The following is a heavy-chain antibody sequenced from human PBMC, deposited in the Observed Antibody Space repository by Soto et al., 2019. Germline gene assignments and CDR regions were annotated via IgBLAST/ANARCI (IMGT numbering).Heavy chain of an antibody. D-gene: IGHD3-3*01. V-gene: IGHV4-38-2*01. CDR1: GYSINSGYY. CDR2: IYHSGST. CDR3: ARMPIYDFWSGYYDY. Sequence: KTSETLSLTCAVSGYSINSGYYWGWIRQPPGKGLEWIGSIYHSGSTYYNPSLKSRVTISVDTSKNQFSLKLSSVTAADTAVYYCARMPIYDFWSGYYDYWSQGTLVTVSS. J-gene: IGHJ4*02.